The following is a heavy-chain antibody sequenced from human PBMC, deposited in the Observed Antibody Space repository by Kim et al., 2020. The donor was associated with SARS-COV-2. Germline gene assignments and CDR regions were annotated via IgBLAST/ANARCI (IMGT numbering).Heavy chain of an antibody. CDR2: IYYSGST. CDR1: GGSISSGDYY. Sequence: SETLSLTCTVSGGSISSGDYYWSWIRQPPGKGLEWIGYIYYSGSTYYNPSLKSRVTISVDTSKNQFSLKLSSVTAADTAVYYCARVKVVPAATLDYWGQGTLVTVSS. V-gene: IGHV4-30-4*01. CDR3: ARVKVVPAATLDY. J-gene: IGHJ4*02. D-gene: IGHD2-2*01.